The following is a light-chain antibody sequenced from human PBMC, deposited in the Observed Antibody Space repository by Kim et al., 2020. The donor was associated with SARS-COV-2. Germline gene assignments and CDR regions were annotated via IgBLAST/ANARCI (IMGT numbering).Light chain of an antibody. CDR3: MQGIHPIT. CDR2: KVS. V-gene: IGKV2-30*01. CDR1: QSLVYSDGNTY. J-gene: IGKJ5*01. Sequence: DVVMTQSPLSLPVTLGQPASISCRSSQSLVYSDGNTYLHWFKQRPGQSPRRLIYKVSNRDSGVPDRFSGRGSGTDFTLKISRVEAEDVGVYYDMQGIHPITFGDGTRLEIK.